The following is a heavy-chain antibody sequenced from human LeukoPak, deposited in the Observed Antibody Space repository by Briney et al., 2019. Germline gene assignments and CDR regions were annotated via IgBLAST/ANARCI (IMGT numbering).Heavy chain of an antibody. Sequence: ASVTVSCTASGYTFTSYGISWVRQAPGQGLEWMGWISAYNGNTNYAQKLQGRVTMTTDTSTSTAYMELRSLRSDDTAVYYCAREARELPLDYWGQGTLVTVSS. V-gene: IGHV1-18*01. D-gene: IGHD1-26*01. J-gene: IGHJ4*02. CDR2: ISAYNGNT. CDR1: GYTFTSYG. CDR3: AREARELPLDY.